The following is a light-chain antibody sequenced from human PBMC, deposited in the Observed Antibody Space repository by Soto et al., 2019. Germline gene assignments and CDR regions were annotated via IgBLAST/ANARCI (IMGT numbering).Light chain of an antibody. CDR2: QAS. Sequence: DIQMTQSPSTLSASVGDRVTITCRASQSIINWLAWYQQKPGKAPRFLIHQASVLETGVPSRFSGRGSETEFALNINSLQPDDFGVYYCQQYLNFPITFGQGTRLAIK. CDR3: QQYLNFPIT. V-gene: IGKV1-5*03. CDR1: QSIINW. J-gene: IGKJ5*01.